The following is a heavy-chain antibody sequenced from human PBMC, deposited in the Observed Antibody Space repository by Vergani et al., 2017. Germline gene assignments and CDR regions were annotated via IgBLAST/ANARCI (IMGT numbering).Heavy chain of an antibody. CDR1: GGSISSYY. CDR2: IYYSGST. J-gene: IGHJ4*02. V-gene: IGHV4-59*01. CDR3: ASAYSSSWYPY. D-gene: IGHD6-13*01. Sequence: QVQLQDSVPGLVKPSETLSLTCTVSGGSISSYYWSWIRQPPGKGLEWIGYIYYSGSTNYNPSLKSRVTISVDTSKNQFSLKLSSVTAADTAVYYCASAYSSSWYPYWGQGTLVTVSS.